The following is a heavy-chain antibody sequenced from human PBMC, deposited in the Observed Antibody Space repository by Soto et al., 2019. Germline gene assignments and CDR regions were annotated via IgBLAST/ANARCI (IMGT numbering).Heavy chain of an antibody. CDR2: INAGNGNT. Sequence: QVQLVRSGAEVKKPGASVKVSCKASGYTFTNYAIHWVRQAPGQRLEWMGWINAGNGNTKYSQKFQDRVTITRDTSASTGYLELSSLRSDDTSIYYCARGGEVVPPDYWGQGTLVTVSS. D-gene: IGHD3-22*01. V-gene: IGHV1-3*01. CDR1: GYTFTNYA. CDR3: ARGGEVVPPDY. J-gene: IGHJ4*02.